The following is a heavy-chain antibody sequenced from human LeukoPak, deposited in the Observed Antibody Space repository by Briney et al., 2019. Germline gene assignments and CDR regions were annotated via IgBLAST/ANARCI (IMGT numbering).Heavy chain of an antibody. CDR3: ARDLDAFDI. CDR1: GGSFSGYY. CDR2: INHSGST. Sequence: SETLSLTCAVYGGSFSGYYWSWIRQPPGKGLEWIGEINHSGSTNYNPSLKSRVTISVDTSKNQFSLKLSPVTAADTAVYYCARDLDAFDIWGQGTMVTVSS. J-gene: IGHJ3*02. V-gene: IGHV4-34*01.